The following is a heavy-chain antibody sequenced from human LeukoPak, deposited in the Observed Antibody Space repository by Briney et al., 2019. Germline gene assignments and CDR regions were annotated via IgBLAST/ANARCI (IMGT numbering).Heavy chain of an antibody. V-gene: IGHV4-61*01. Sequence: SETLSLTCTASGGSISSGSISSYYWTWIRQPPGKGLEWIGYIYFSGSTNYNPSLKRRVTISVDTSKNQFSLKLSSVTAADTAVYYCATMSGTYYKFDYWGQGTLVTVSS. J-gene: IGHJ4*02. D-gene: IGHD1-26*01. CDR1: GGSISSGSISSYY. CDR3: ATMSGTYYKFDY. CDR2: IYFSGST.